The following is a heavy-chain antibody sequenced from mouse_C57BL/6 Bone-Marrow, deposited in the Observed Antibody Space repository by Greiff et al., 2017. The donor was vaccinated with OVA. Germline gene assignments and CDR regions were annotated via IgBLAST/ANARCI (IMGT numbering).Heavy chain of an antibody. CDR1: GYTFTEYT. CDR3: ARHEDGDDYDQAWFAD. V-gene: IGHV1-62-2*01. CDR2: FYPGSGSI. D-gene: IGHD2-4*01. J-gene: IGHJ3*01. Sequence: VQLQQSGAELVKPGASVKLSCKASGYTFTEYTIHWVKQRSGQGLEWIGWFYPGSGSIKYNEKFKDKATLTADKSSRTVYMELSRLTSEDSAVYFCARHEDGDDYDQAWFADWGQGTLVTVSA.